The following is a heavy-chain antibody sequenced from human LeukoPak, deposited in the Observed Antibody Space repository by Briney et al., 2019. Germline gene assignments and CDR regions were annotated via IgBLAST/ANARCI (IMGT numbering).Heavy chain of an antibody. V-gene: IGHV1-69*04. Sequence: SVTVSFKASGGTFSSYAISWVRQAPGQGLEWMGRIIPILGIANYAQKFQGRVTITADKSTSTAYMELSSLRSEDTAVYYCARPKGDYYDSSGYYQRVGFDYWGQGTLVTVSS. CDR1: GGTFSSYA. D-gene: IGHD3-22*01. CDR2: IIPILGIA. J-gene: IGHJ4*02. CDR3: ARPKGDYYDSSGYYQRVGFDY.